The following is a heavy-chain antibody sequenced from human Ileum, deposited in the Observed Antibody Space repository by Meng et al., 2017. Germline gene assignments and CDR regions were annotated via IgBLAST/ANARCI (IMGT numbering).Heavy chain of an antibody. CDR1: GCTCSSYD. Sequence: EQLVESGGELIEPGASVKVSCEVSGCTCSSYDINWVRQAPGKGLEWMAAISPIFNTLNYAENFQDRFTITADASKSTTYMELNGLMAEDTALYYCARVVVVASTYYFDSWGQGTLVTVSS. CDR3: ARVVVVASTYYFDS. CDR2: ISPIFNTL. V-gene: IGHV1-69*01. J-gene: IGHJ4*02. D-gene: IGHD2-15*01.